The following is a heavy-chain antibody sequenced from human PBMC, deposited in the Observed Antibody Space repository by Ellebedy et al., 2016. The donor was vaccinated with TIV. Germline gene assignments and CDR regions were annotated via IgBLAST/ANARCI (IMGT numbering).Heavy chain of an antibody. CDR1: GGIFNSYG. Sequence: SVKVSCKASGGIFNSYGVSWVRQAPGQGLAWMGGIIAIFKTVSYAQKFQGRVTITADDSTSTVYMELSRLRSEDTAIYYCARNDGYVPQYFQHWGQGTLVTVSS. D-gene: IGHD2-15*01. J-gene: IGHJ1*01. CDR3: ARNDGYVPQYFQH. CDR2: IIAIFKTV. V-gene: IGHV1-69*13.